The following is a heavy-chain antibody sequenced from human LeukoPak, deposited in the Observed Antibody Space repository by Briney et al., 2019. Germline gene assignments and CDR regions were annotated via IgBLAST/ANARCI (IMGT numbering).Heavy chain of an antibody. V-gene: IGHV3-30*02. D-gene: IGHD3-10*01. CDR2: IRYDGSNK. CDR1: GFTFSSYG. CDR3: ATDYGSGSSFDY. J-gene: IGHJ4*02. Sequence: GGSLRLSCAASGFTFSSYGMHWVRQAPGKGLEWVAFIRYDGSNKYYADSVKGRFTISRDNSKNTLYLQMNSLRAEDTAVYYCATDYGSGSSFDYWGQGTLVTVSS.